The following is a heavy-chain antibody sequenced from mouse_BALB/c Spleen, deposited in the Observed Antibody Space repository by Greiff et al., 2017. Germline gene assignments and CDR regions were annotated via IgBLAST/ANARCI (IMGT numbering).Heavy chain of an antibody. D-gene: IGHD4-1*01. CDR2: ISTYYGDA. CDR1: GYTFTDYA. J-gene: IGHJ2*01. CDR3: ARGPNWDFDY. Sequence: QVQLQQSGAELVRPGVSVKISCKGSGYTFTDYAMHWVKQSHAKSLEWIGVISTYYGDASYNQKFKGKATMTVDKSSSTAYMELARLTSEDSAIYYCARGPNWDFDYWGQGTTLTVSS. V-gene: IGHV1S137*01.